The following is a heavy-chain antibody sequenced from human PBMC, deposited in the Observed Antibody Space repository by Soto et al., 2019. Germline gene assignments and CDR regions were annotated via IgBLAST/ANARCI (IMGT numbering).Heavy chain of an antibody. J-gene: IGHJ6*02. Sequence: EVLLVETGGGLIQPGGSLRLSCAASGFTDSSNYMSWVRQAPGKGLEWVSIIYSGGSTYYADSVKGRFTISRDNSKTTLFLQMNSLRAEDTAVYYCATAERGYSRYADDCYYSGMDVWGQGTTVTVSS. CDR1: GFTDSSNY. CDR2: IYSGGST. CDR3: ATAERGYSRYADDCYYSGMDV. D-gene: IGHD5-12*01. V-gene: IGHV3-53*02.